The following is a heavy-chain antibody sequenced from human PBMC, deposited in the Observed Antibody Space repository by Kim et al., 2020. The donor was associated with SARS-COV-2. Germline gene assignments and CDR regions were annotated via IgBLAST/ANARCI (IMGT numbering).Heavy chain of an antibody. Sequence: GGSLRLSCAASGFTFSSYWMHWVRQAPGKGLVWVSRINSDGSSTSYADSVKGRFTISRDNAKNTLYLQMNSLRAEDTAVYYCASSGAVAYPDYWGQGTLVTVSS. V-gene: IGHV3-74*01. J-gene: IGHJ4*02. D-gene: IGHD6-19*01. CDR3: ASSGAVAYPDY. CDR2: INSDGSST. CDR1: GFTFSSYW.